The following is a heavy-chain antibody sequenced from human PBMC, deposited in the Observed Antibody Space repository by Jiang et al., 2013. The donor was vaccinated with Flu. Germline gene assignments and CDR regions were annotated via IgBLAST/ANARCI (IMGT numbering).Heavy chain of an antibody. Sequence: VQLVESGGGLVQPGGSLRLSCAASGFTFSSYWMAWVRQAPGKRLEWVANIKEGGGEKYYVDSVQGRFTISRDNAKKSVSLQMDNLRVEDTAVYYCARECPSSRCFQGWFDSWGQGILVTVSS. CDR2: IKEGGGEK. CDR3: ARECPSSRCFQGWFDS. V-gene: IGHV3-7*01. J-gene: IGHJ5*01. CDR1: GFTFSSYW. D-gene: IGHD2-15*01.